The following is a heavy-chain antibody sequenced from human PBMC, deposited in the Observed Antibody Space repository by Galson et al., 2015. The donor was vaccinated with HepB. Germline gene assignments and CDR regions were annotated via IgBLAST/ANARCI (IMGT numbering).Heavy chain of an antibody. V-gene: IGHV3-15*01. D-gene: IGHD2-8*02. J-gene: IGHJ3*01. CDR2: IKSKRDGGTT. CDR3: PTIPTGGAFDL. Sequence: SLRLSCAASGFTLSNVWMSWVRQAPGKGLEWLGRIKSKRDGGTTDYAAPVKGRFTISRDDLKNTMYLQMDSLKTEDTGVYYFPTIPTGGAFDLLGRGSLVIVSS. CDR1: GFTLSNVW.